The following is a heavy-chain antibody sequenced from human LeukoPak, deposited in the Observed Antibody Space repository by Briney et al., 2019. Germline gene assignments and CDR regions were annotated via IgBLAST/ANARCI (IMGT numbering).Heavy chain of an antibody. CDR3: ARDCDTNSRYSWFDP. D-gene: IGHD6-13*01. V-gene: IGHV3-33*01. Sequence: GRSLRLSCAASGFTFSSFGIHWVRQAPGKGLESVAVIWADGIKTYYGDSVKGRFTISRDTSSDTVYLQMNSLRAEDTAVYYCARDCDTNSRYSWFDPWGQGTLVTVSS. J-gene: IGHJ5*02. CDR1: GFTFSSFG. CDR2: IWADGIKT.